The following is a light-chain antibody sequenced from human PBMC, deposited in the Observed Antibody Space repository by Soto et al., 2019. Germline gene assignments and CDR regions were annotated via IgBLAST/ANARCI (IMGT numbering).Light chain of an antibody. CDR1: SSNVGSST. J-gene: IGLJ1*01. CDR3: AAWDASLSAHYA. CDR2: SND. V-gene: IGLV1-44*01. Sequence: QSVLTRPPSAAGTPGQRVTIFCSGSSSNVGSSTVNWYQQVPGAAPKLLIESNDQRPSGVPDRFSGSKSGTSAYLAISGLQSEDEADYYCAAWDASLSAHYAFGTGTKVTVL.